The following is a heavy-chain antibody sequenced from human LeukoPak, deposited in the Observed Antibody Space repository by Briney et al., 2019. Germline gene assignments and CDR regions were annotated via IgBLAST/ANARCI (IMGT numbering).Heavy chain of an antibody. CDR1: EFTFSSYW. J-gene: IGHJ4*02. CDR3: ARKDMLDY. Sequence: PGGSLRLSCAASEFTFSSYWMHWVRQAPGKGLVWVSRIKSDGSSTSYAESAKGRFTISRDNAKNTLYLQMNSLRAEDTAVYYCARKDMLDYWGQGTLVTVSS. V-gene: IGHV3-74*01. CDR2: IKSDGSST.